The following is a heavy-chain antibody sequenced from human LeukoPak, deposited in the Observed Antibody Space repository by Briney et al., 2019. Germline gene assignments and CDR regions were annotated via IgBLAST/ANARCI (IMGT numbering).Heavy chain of an antibody. CDR3: ARDDGDVRGDY. J-gene: IGHJ4*02. D-gene: IGHD3-16*01. CDR1: GGTFRTDF. CDR2: ISPMFGRT. V-gene: IGHV1-18*04. Sequence: ASVKVSCKASGGTFRTDFISWVRQAPGQGLEWMGGISPMFGRTNYAQKLQGRVTMTTDTSTSTAYIELRSLRSDDTAVYYCARDDGDVRGDYWGQGTLVTVSS.